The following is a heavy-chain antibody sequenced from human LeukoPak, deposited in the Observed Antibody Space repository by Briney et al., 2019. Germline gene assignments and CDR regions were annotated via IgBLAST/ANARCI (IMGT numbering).Heavy chain of an antibody. V-gene: IGHV4-30-4*01. CDR1: GGSISSGDYY. Sequence: SETLSLTCTVSGGSISSGDYYWSWIRQPPGKGLEWIGYTYYSGSTNYNPSLKSRVTISVDTSKNQFSLKLSSVTAADTAVYYCARGLAFWSMYYFDYWGQGTLVTVSS. CDR2: TYYSGST. J-gene: IGHJ4*02. D-gene: IGHD3-3*01. CDR3: ARGLAFWSMYYFDY.